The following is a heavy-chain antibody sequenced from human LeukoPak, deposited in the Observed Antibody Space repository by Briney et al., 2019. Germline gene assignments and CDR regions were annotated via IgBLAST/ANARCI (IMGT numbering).Heavy chain of an antibody. J-gene: IGHJ4*02. D-gene: IGHD6-13*01. CDR1: GGTFSSYA. V-gene: IGHV1-69*05. CDR3: ASGGLSSWYPWYYFDY. Sequence: SVKVSCKASGGTFSSYAISWVRQAPGQGLEWMGGIIPIFGTANYAQKFQGRVTITTDESTSTAYMELSSLRSEDTAVYYCASGGLSSWYPWYYFDYWGQGTLVTVSS. CDR2: IIPIFGTA.